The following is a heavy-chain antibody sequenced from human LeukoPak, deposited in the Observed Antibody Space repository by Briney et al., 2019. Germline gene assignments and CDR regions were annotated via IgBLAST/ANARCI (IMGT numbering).Heavy chain of an antibody. D-gene: IGHD3-16*01. J-gene: IGHJ4*02. Sequence: PSETLSLTCTVSGGSISSYYWSWIRQPPGKGLEWIGYIYYSGSTNYNPSLKSRVTISVDTSKNQFSLKLSSVTAADTAVYYCARLRGRRGEYFDYWGQGTLVTVSS. V-gene: IGHV4-59*12. CDR1: GGSISSYY. CDR2: IYYSGST. CDR3: ARLRGRRGEYFDY.